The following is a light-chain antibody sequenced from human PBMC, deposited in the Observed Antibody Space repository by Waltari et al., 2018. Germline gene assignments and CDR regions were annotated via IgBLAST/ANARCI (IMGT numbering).Light chain of an antibody. CDR1: QSVRGTY. CDR2: GAS. CDR3: QHYGTSYT. Sequence: EIVLTQSPGTLSLSPGEGVTLSCRASQSVRGTYLAWYQQKPGQAPRLLIYGASNRATGTPHRFSGSGSETFFTLTITGLEPEDFAVYYCQHYGTSYTFGQGTKLEI. J-gene: IGKJ2*01. V-gene: IGKV3-20*01.